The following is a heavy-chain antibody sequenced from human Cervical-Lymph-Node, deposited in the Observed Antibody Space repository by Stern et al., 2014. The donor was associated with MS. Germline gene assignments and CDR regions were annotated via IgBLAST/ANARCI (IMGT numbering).Heavy chain of an antibody. J-gene: IGHJ4*02. CDR2: INTKPGNP. CDR1: GYNVTTYA. Sequence: EQLVESGSELRKPGASVKVSCKASGYNVTTYAMNWVRQAPGQGLAWMGWINTKPGNPTFAQGFTGRFVFSLDTSINTAYLQITSLKAEDSAVYYCATWGTGNSPPLFYWGQGTLVTVSS. V-gene: IGHV7-4-1*02. CDR3: ATWGTGNSPPLFY. D-gene: IGHD3-16*01.